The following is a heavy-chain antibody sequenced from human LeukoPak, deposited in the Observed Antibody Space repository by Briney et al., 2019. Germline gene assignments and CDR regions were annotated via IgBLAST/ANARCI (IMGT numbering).Heavy chain of an antibody. CDR3: ARDFKGWPYYYDSSEFGPFDI. J-gene: IGHJ3*02. D-gene: IGHD3-22*01. CDR2: INAGNGNT. V-gene: IGHV1-3*01. CDR1: GYTFTSYA. Sequence: ASVKVSCKASGYTFTSYAMHWVRQAPGQRLEWMGWINAGNGNTKYSQKFQGRVTITRDTSASTAYMELSSLRSEDTAVYYCARDFKGWPYYYDSSEFGPFDIWGQGTMVTVSS.